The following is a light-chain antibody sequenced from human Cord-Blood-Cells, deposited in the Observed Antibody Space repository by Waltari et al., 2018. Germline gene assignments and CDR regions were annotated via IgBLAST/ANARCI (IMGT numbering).Light chain of an antibody. CDR1: QDISNY. CDR3: QQYDNLPLT. V-gene: IGKV1-33*01. J-gene: IGKJ4*01. Sequence: IQMTQSPSSLSASVGDRVTITGQASQDISNYLNWYQQKPGKAPKLLIYDASNLETGVPSRFSGSGSGTDFTFTSICLQPEDIATYYCQQYDNLPLTFGGGTKVEIK. CDR2: DAS.